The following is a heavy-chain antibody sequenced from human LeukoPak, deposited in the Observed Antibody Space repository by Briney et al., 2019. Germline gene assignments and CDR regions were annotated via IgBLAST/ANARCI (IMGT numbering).Heavy chain of an antibody. D-gene: IGHD5-12*01. CDR3: ARDPSGYDFVFPSFDY. CDR2: ISAYNGNT. V-gene: IGHV1-18*01. Sequence: ASVKVSCKASGYTLTSYGISWVRQAPGQGLEWMGWISAYNGNTNYAQKLQGRVTMTTDTSTSTAYMELRSLRSDDTAVYYCARDPSGYDFVFPSFDYWGQGTLVTVSS. CDR1: GYTLTSYG. J-gene: IGHJ4*02.